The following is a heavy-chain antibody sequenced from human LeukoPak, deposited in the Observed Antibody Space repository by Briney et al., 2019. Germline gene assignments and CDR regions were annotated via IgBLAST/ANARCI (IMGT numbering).Heavy chain of an antibody. CDR2: IYSGGST. J-gene: IGHJ3*02. Sequence: GGSLRLSCVVSGFTVSNNYMSWVRQAPRKGLEWVSLIYSGGSTYYADSVKGRFTISRDNAKNSLYLQMNSLRAEDTAVYYCASTSGMDDAFDIWGQGTMVTVSS. V-gene: IGHV3-66*01. CDR1: GFTVSNNY. CDR3: ASTSGMDDAFDI. D-gene: IGHD2-15*01.